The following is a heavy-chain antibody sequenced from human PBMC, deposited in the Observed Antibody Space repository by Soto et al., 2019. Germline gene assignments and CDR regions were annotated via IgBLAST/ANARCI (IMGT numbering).Heavy chain of an antibody. Sequence: QVQLVESGGGVVQPGTSLRLSCAASGFTFSSHGMHWVRQAPGKGLEWVAVVSNDGNTKYYEDSVKGRLTISRDNSRNTMSLQMNSLSSADTGVYYCSKEGSGSRYAFDVWGQGTIVTVSS. CDR3: SKEGSGSRYAFDV. CDR1: GFTFSSHG. D-gene: IGHD1-26*01. CDR2: VSNDGNTK. J-gene: IGHJ3*01. V-gene: IGHV3-30*18.